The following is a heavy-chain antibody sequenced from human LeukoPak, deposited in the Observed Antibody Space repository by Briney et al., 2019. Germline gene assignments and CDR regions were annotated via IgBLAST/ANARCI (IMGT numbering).Heavy chain of an antibody. Sequence: PSETLSLTCTVSGGSISSGSYYWSWIRQPAGKGLEWIGRIYTSGSTNYNPSLKSRVTISVDTSKNQFSLKLSSETAADTAVYYCARVEWGVFVDYWGQGTLVTVSS. CDR2: IYTSGST. CDR3: ARVEWGVFVDY. V-gene: IGHV4-61*02. D-gene: IGHD1-26*01. CDR1: GGSISSGSYY. J-gene: IGHJ4*02.